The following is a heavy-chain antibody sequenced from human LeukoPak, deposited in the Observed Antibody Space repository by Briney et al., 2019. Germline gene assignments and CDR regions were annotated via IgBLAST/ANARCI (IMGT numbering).Heavy chain of an antibody. D-gene: IGHD3-22*01. Sequence: SETLSLTCTVSGGSISSSSYYWGWIGQPPGKGLEWIGSIYYSGSTYYNPSLKSRVTISVDTSKNQFSLKLSSVTAADTAVYYCGHDSSGYYSDYWGQGTLVTVSS. J-gene: IGHJ4*02. V-gene: IGHV4-39*01. CDR1: GGSISSSSYY. CDR3: GHDSSGYYSDY. CDR2: IYYSGST.